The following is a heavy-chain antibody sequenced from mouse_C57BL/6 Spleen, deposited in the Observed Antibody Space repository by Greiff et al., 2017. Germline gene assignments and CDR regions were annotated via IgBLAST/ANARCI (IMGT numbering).Heavy chain of an antibody. CDR2: IDPANGNT. V-gene: IGHV14-3*01. CDR3: ARTTVVAHWYFDV. Sequence: EVQLQQSVAELVRPGASVKLSCTASGFNIKNTYMHWVKQRPEQGLEWIGRIDPANGNTKYAPKFQGKATITADTTSNTAYLQLSSLTSEDSTIYYCARTTVVAHWYFDVGGTGTSVTVSS. D-gene: IGHD1-1*01. CDR1: GFNIKNTY. J-gene: IGHJ1*03.